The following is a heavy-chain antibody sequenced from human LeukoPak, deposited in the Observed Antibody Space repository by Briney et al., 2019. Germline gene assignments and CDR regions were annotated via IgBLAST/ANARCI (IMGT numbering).Heavy chain of an antibody. CDR3: ARAGSVVATILDYFDN. V-gene: IGHV1-3*03. D-gene: IGHD5-12*01. CDR1: GDTFTNYA. J-gene: IGHJ4*02. CDR2: INTGNGNT. Sequence: ASVKVSCKASGDTFTNYAIHWVRQAPGQRLEWMGWINTGNGNTKYSQEFQGRVTITRDTSASTAYMELSRLRSEDMAVYYCARAGSVVATILDYFDNWGQGTLVTVSS.